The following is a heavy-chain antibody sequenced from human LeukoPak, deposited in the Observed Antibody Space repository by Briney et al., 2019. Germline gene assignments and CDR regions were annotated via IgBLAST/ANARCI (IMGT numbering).Heavy chain of an antibody. J-gene: IGHJ5*02. CDR3: ARSGRLALAAAGTVDNWFDP. CDR2: IYTSGIT. Sequence: PSQTLSLTCTVSGGSVSSVSSYWSWVRQPAGKGLEWIGRIYTSGITDYNPSLKSRVTISLDTSKNQFSLKLSSVTAADTAVYYCARSGRLALAAAGTVDNWFDPWGQGTLVTVSS. V-gene: IGHV4-61*02. CDR1: GGSVSSVSSY. D-gene: IGHD6-13*01.